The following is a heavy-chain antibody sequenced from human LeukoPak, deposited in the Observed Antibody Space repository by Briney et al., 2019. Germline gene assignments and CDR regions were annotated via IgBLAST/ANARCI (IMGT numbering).Heavy chain of an antibody. CDR3: ARDPEYSSSSGIDY. D-gene: IGHD6-6*01. V-gene: IGHV7-4-1*02. CDR1: GYTFTNYA. J-gene: IGHJ4*02. Sequence: GASVKVSCKASGYTFTNYAMNWVRQAPGQGLEWMRWINTNTGNPTYAQGFTGRFVFSLDTSVSTAYLQISSLKAEDTAVYYCARDPEYSSSSGIDYWGQGTLVTVSS. CDR2: INTNTGNP.